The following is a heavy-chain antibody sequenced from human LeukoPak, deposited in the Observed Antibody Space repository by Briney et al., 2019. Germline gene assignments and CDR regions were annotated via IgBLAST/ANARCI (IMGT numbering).Heavy chain of an antibody. CDR2: LWYDGSNK. Sequence: VGSLRLSCAASGFTFSSYGMYWVREAPGKGLGWVSVLWYDGSNKYYADSVKGRFTISRDNSKNTLYLQMNSLRAEDTAVYYSARESGGYYDFDYWGQGALVTVSS. D-gene: IGHD3-22*01. V-gene: IGHV3-33*01. J-gene: IGHJ4*02. CDR1: GFTFSSYG. CDR3: ARESGGYYDFDY.